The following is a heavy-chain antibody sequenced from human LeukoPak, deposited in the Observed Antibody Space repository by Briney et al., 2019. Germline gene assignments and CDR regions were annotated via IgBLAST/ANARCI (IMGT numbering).Heavy chain of an antibody. V-gene: IGHV1-18*01. Sequence: ASVKVSCKASGYTFTSYGISWVRQAPGQGLEWMGWISSYNGNTNYAQKLQGRVTMTRNTSISTAYMELRSLRSDDTAVYYCARWSYYGGKTLYYYYYYMDVWGKGTTVTVSS. J-gene: IGHJ6*03. CDR3: ARWSYYGGKTLYYYYYYMDV. CDR1: GYTFTSYG. D-gene: IGHD4-23*01. CDR2: ISSYNGNT.